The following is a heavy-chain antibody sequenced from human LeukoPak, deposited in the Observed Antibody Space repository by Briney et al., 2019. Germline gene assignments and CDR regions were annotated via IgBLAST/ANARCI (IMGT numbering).Heavy chain of an antibody. CDR2: INPDGSQK. J-gene: IGHJ4*02. CDR3: AKLLGTAKTYDS. D-gene: IGHD2/OR15-2a*01. Sequence: GGSLTCPCEASGFTFSGNWMSWVRQAPGKGLEWVASINPDGSQKLYVDSVKGRFTISRDNTKSSLYLQMNSLGAEDTAMYYCAKLLGTAKTYDSWGQGTSATLSS. CDR1: GFTFSGNW. V-gene: IGHV3-7*01.